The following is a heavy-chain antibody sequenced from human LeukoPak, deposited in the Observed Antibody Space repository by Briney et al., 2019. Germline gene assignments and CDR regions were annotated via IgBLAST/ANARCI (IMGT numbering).Heavy chain of an antibody. CDR2: INPNNGDT. D-gene: IGHD2-2*02. V-gene: IGHV1-2*02. Sequence: ASVKVSCKASGYTFTSYDINWVRQATGQGLEWMGWINPNNGDTNYAQKFRGRVTSTRDTSISTAYMELSSLRSDDTAVFYCARDMVDVVVVPAAINYYYFYMDVWGKGTTVTVSS. J-gene: IGHJ6*03. CDR3: ARDMVDVVVVPAAINYYYFYMDV. CDR1: GYTFTSYD.